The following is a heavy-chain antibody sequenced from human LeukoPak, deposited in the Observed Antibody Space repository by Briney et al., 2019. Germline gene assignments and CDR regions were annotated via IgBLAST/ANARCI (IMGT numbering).Heavy chain of an antibody. CDR2: INPSGGST. V-gene: IGHV1-46*01. CDR3: ARDFRWLRPNWEGGDAFDI. D-gene: IGHD5-12*01. CDR1: GYTFTSYY. J-gene: IGHJ3*02. Sequence: ASVKVSCKASGYTFTSYYMHWVRQAPGQGLEWMGIINPSGGSTSYAQKFQGRVTMTRDTSTSTVYMELSSLRSEDTAVYYCARDFRWLRPNWEGGDAFDIWGQGTMVTVSS.